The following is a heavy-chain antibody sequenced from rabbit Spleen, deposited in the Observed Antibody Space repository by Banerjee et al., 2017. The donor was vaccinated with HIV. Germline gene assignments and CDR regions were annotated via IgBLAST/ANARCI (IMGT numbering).Heavy chain of an antibody. CDR1: GFDFSSYG. V-gene: IGHV1S45*01. J-gene: IGHJ6*01. CDR3: ARDSGSSFSSYGMDL. Sequence: QEQLVESGGGLVQPGGSLKLSCKGSGFDFSSYGVSWVRQAPGKGLEWIACIYAGSSDYTYYASWAKGRFTISKTSSTTVTLQMTSLTAADTATYFCARDSGSSFSSYGMDLWGQGTLVTVS. D-gene: IGHD8-1*01. CDR2: IYAGSSDYT.